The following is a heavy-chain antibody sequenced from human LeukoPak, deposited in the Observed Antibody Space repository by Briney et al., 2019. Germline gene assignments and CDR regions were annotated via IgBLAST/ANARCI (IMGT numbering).Heavy chain of an antibody. CDR3: AADLNRGYSYGYFDY. Sequence: TSVKVSCKASGFTFTSSAVQWVRQARGQRLEWIGWIVVGSGNTNYAQKFQERVTITRDMSTSTAYMELSSLRSEDTAVYYCAADLNRGYSYGYFDYWGQGTLVIVSS. V-gene: IGHV1-58*01. CDR1: GFTFTSSA. D-gene: IGHD5-18*01. J-gene: IGHJ4*02. CDR2: IVVGSGNT.